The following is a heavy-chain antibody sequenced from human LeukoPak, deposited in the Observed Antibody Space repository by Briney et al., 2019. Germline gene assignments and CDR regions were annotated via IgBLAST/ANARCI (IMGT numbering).Heavy chain of an antibody. D-gene: IGHD3-10*01. V-gene: IGHV4-34*01. CDR1: GGSFSVYY. Sequence: PSETLSLTCAVDGGSFSVYYWSWIRQPPGKGLEWIGEINHSGSTNYNPSLKSRVTISVDTSKNQFSLKLSSVTAADTAVYYCARDGGSRHDAFDIWGQGTMVTVSA. CDR3: ARDGGSRHDAFDI. J-gene: IGHJ3*02. CDR2: INHSGST.